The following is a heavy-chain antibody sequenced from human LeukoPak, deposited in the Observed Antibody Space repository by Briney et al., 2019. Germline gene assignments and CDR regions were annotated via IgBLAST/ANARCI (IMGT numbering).Heavy chain of an antibody. CDR3: AKDTRGYSYGHDAFDI. V-gene: IGHV3-33*06. J-gene: IGHJ3*02. CDR2: IWYDGSNK. Sequence: GGSLRLSCTASGFTFSSYGMHWVRQAPGKGLEWVAVIWYDGSNKYYADSVKGRFTISRDNSKNTLYLQMNSLRAEDTAVYYCAKDTRGYSYGHDAFDIWGQGTMVTVSS. CDR1: GFTFSSYG. D-gene: IGHD5-18*01.